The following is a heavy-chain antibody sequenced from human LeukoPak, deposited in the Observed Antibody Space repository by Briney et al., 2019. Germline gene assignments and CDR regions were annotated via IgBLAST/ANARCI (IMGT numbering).Heavy chain of an antibody. D-gene: IGHD5-18*01. J-gene: IGHJ4*02. CDR3: PRQVTFGYAFAYYFDY. Sequence: SETLSLTCTVSGGSISSSSYYWGWIRQPPGKGLEWIGSIYYSGSTYYNPSLKSRVTISVDTSKNQFSLKLSSVTAADTAVYYCPRQVTFGYAFAYYFDYWGQGSLVTVSS. V-gene: IGHV4-39*01. CDR2: IYYSGST. CDR1: GGSISSSSYY.